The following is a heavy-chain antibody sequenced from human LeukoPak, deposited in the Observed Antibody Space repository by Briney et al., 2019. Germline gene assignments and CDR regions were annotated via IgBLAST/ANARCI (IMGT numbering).Heavy chain of an antibody. CDR3: AKYSSGCSFDY. J-gene: IGHJ4*02. CDR2: IRDDGSNK. D-gene: IGHD6-19*01. V-gene: IGHV3-30*02. Sequence: GGSLRLSCAASGFTFSRYEMNWVRQAPGKGLEWVAFIRDDGSNKYYADSVKGRSTISRDNSKNTLYLQLNSVRAEDTAVYYCAKYSSGCSFDYWGQGTLVTVSS. CDR1: GFTFSRYE.